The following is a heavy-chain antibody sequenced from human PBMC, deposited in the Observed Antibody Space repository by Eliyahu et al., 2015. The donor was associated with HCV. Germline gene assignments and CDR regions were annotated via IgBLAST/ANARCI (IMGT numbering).Heavy chain of an antibody. CDR2: IHFSGST. CDR3: ASGGGGIAVAGTGGWFDP. J-gene: IGHJ5*02. Sequence: QVQLQESGPGLVKPSETLSLTCXVSGXSXXPYYWSWXRQPPGKGPAXIGYIHFSGSTNYNPSLKSRVTISVDTSKNQFSLNLTSVTAADTAVYYCASGGGGIAVAGTGGWFDPWGQGTLVTVSS. V-gene: IGHV4-59*01. D-gene: IGHD6-19*01. CDR1: GXSXXPYY.